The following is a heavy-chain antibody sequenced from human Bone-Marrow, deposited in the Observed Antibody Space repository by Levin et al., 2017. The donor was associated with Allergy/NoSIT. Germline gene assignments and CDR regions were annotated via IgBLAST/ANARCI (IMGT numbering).Heavy chain of an antibody. CDR3: ASGGVVPSQYYFDD. J-gene: IGHJ4*02. D-gene: IGHD3-3*01. CDR2: INFNGIN. V-gene: IGHV4-34*01. Sequence: SETLSLTCAVSGASFSGYFWTWIRQSPGQGLEWLGQINFNGINTYNPSLERRVVLSVDPTKRQFSLKLKYLTAAGTAVYFCASGGVVPSQYYFDDWGQGTPVTASS. CDR1: GASFSGYF.